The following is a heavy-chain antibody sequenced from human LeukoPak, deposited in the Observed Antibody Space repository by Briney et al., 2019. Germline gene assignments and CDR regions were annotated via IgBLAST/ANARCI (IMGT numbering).Heavy chain of an antibody. D-gene: IGHD3-3*01. V-gene: IGHV1-8*01. Sequence: ASVKVSCKASGYTFTSYDINWVRQATGQGLEWMGWMNPNSGNTGYAQKFQGRVTMTRNTSISTAYMELSSLRSEDTAVYYWARGSAIFGVVIIDYWGQGTLVTVSS. J-gene: IGHJ4*02. CDR1: GYTFTSYD. CDR3: ARGSAIFGVVIIDY. CDR2: MNPNSGNT.